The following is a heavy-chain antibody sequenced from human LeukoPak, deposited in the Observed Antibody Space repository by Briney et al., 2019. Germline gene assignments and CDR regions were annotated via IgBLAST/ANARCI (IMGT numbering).Heavy chain of an antibody. CDR2: ISSSSETI. Sequence: HPGGSLRLSCAASGFTFSFNSMNWVRQAPGQGLEWISYISSSSETIKYTDSVKYRFTISRDNAKNSLYLQMNSLRAEDTAVYYCARSRTGNYFDYWGQGTLVTVSS. CDR3: ARSRTGNYFDY. D-gene: IGHD1-14*01. V-gene: IGHV3-48*01. J-gene: IGHJ4*02. CDR1: GFTFSFNS.